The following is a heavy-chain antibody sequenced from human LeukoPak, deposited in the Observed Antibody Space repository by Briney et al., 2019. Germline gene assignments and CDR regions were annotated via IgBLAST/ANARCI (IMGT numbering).Heavy chain of an antibody. J-gene: IGHJ4*02. CDR1: GGSISSYY. D-gene: IGHD3-10*01. CDR2: IYYGGST. Sequence: SETLSLTCTVSGGSISSYYWSWIRQPPGKGLEWIGYIYYGGSTNYNPSLKSRVTISVDTSKNQFSLKLSSVTAADTAVYYCARAGYYGSGSYRAFDYWGQGTLVTVSS. V-gene: IGHV4-59*01. CDR3: ARAGYYGSGSYRAFDY.